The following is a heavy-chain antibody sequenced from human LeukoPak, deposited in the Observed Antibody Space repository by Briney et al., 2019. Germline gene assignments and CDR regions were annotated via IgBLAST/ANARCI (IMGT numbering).Heavy chain of an antibody. J-gene: IGHJ4*02. D-gene: IGHD4-17*01. CDR2: INHSGST. CDR3: AIRGDDYGDFEDY. Sequence: PSETLSLTCAVYGGSFSGYYWSWIREPPGKGLEWIGEINHSGSTNYNPSLKSRVTISVDTSKNQFSLKLSSVTAADTAVYYCAIRGDDYGDFEDYWGQGTPVTVSS. V-gene: IGHV4-34*01. CDR1: GGSFSGYY.